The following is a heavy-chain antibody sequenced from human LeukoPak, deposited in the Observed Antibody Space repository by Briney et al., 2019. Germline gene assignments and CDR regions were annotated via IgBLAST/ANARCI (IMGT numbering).Heavy chain of an antibody. CDR1: GYTFTSYA. J-gene: IGHJ5*02. CDR2: INTNTGNP. D-gene: IGHD1-7*01. CDR3: ARARHVVSRLELRGGVYNWFDP. Sequence: ASVKVSCKASGYTFTSYAMNWVRQAPGQGLEWMGWINTNTGNPTYAQGCTGRFVFSLDTSVSTAYLRISSLKAGDTAVYYCARARHVVSRLELRGGVYNWFDPWGQGTLVTVSS. V-gene: IGHV7-4-1*02.